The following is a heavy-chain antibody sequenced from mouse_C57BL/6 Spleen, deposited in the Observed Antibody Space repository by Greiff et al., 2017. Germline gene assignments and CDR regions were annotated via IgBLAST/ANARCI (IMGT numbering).Heavy chain of an antibody. CDR3: ARHGVLRYFDY. D-gene: IGHD1-1*01. V-gene: IGHV5-9*01. J-gene: IGHJ2*01. CDR2: ISGGGGNT. CDR1: GFTFSSYT. Sequence: EVQVVESGGGLVKPGGSLKLSCAASGFTFSSYTMSWVRQTPEKRLEWVATISGGGGNTYYPDSVKGRFTISRDNAKNTLYLQMSSLRSEDTALYYCARHGVLRYFDYWGQGTTLTVSS.